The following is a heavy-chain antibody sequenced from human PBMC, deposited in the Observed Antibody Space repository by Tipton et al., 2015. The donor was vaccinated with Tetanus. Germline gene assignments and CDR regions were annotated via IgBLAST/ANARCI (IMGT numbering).Heavy chain of an antibody. D-gene: IGHD3-10*01. V-gene: IGHV6-1*01. J-gene: IGHJ4*02. Sequence: GLVKPSQTLSLTCAISGDSVSSNSAAWNWIRQSPSRGLEWLARTYYRSRWYNDYALSVKSRITISPDTSKNQFSLQLNPVTPDDTAVYYCARDPLGDETIFDYWGQGTLVTVSS. CDR3: ARDPLGDETIFDY. CDR2: TYYRSRWYN. CDR1: GDSVSSNSAA.